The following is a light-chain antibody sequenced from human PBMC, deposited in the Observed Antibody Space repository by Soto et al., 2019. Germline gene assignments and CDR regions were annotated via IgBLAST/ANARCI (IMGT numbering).Light chain of an antibody. Sequence: DIVMTQSPATLSVSPGESATLSCRASQSVSTNLAWYQQNPGQAPRLLIYGASTRATGIPARFSGSGSGTGTEFTLTISNLQSEDSAVYYCQQYSNWPPWTFGQGTKVEIK. V-gene: IGKV3-15*01. CDR1: QSVSTN. J-gene: IGKJ1*01. CDR3: QQYSNWPPWT. CDR2: GAS.